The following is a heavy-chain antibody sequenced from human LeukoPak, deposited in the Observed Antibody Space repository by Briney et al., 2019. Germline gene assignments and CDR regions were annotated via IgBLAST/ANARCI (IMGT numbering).Heavy chain of an antibody. CDR2: ISWNSGSI. V-gene: IGHV3-9*01. J-gene: IGHJ4*02. D-gene: IGHD1-26*01. Sequence: GGSLRLSCAASGFTFDDYAMHWVRQAPGKGLEWVSGISWNSGSIGYADSVKGRFTISRDNAKDTLYLQINSLRAEDTAVYYCARGSRGAYYFDYWGQGTLVTVSS. CDR1: GFTFDDYA. CDR3: ARGSRGAYYFDY.